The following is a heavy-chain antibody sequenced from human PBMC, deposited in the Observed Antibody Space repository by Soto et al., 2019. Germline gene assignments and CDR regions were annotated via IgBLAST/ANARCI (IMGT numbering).Heavy chain of an antibody. CDR3: AKDDFTDRGDDYFDY. Sequence: PGESLKISCAASGFSFTNFAMSWARQAPGKGLEWVAGIGASGDITWYADSVKSRLSISRDNSKNTLYLQLNSLRFEDTAVYYRAKDDFTDRGDDYFDYWGPGTLVTVSS. V-gene: IGHV3-23*01. CDR1: GFSFTNFA. CDR2: IGASGDIT. J-gene: IGHJ4*02. D-gene: IGHD2-21*02.